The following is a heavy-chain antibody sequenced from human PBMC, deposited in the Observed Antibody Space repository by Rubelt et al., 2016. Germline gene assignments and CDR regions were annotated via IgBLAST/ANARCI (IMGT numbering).Heavy chain of an antibody. Sequence: QITLKESGPTLVKPTQTLTLTCTFSGFSLSTSGVGVGWIRQPPGKALEWLALIYWDDDKRYSPSLKSRLTLTNETSNNQVVLTMTNMDPVDTATYYCAHISSLGATNYFDYWGQGTLVTVSS. CDR1: GFSLSTSGVG. D-gene: IGHD1-26*01. J-gene: IGHJ4*02. CDR2: IYWDDDK. CDR3: AHISSLGATNYFDY. V-gene: IGHV2-5*02.